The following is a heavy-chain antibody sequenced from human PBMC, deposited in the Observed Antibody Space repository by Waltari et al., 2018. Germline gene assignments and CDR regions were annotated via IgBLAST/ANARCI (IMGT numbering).Heavy chain of an antibody. J-gene: IGHJ4*02. CDR2: IKEDGSVK. CDR3: ARKPPDY. V-gene: IGHV3-7*01. Sequence: EVQLVESGGGLVQPGESLRLSCATSGFTFSSYWMSWVRQAPGKGLEWVANIKEDGSVKYYADSVKGRFTISRDNAKNSLFLQMNSLRTEDTAVYYCARKPPDYWGQGTLVTVSS. CDR1: GFTFSSYW.